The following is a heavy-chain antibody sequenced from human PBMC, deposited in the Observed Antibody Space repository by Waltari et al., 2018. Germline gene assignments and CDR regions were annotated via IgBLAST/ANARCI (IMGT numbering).Heavy chain of an antibody. D-gene: IGHD4-17*01. CDR3: ARGVTTGYMDV. Sequence: EVQLVESGGGLVKPGGSLRLSCAASGFTFSSYSMNWVSQAPGKGLGWVSSISRSSSYIYYADSVKGRLTISRDNANNSLYLQMNSLRAEDTAVYYCARGVTTGYMDVWGKGTTVTVSS. CDR2: ISRSSSYI. J-gene: IGHJ6*03. V-gene: IGHV3-21*01. CDR1: GFTFSSYS.